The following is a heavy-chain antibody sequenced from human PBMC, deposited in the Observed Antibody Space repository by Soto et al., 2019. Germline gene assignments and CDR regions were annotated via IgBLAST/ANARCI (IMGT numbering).Heavy chain of an antibody. J-gene: IGHJ4*02. CDR2: IYYSGST. CDR1: GGSISSYY. V-gene: IGHV4-59*08. CDR3: ARLWSSSWPTIDY. D-gene: IGHD6-13*01. Sequence: PSETLSLTCTVSGGSISSYYWSWIRQPPGKGLEWIGYIYYSGSTNYNPSLKSRVTISVDTSKNQFSLKLSSVTAADTAVYYCARLWSSSWPTIDYWGQGTLVTVSS.